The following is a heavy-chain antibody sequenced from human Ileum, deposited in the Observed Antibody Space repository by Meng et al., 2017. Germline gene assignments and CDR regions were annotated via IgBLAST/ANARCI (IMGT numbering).Heavy chain of an antibody. CDR1: GFTFTDHS. V-gene: IGHV1-2*06. J-gene: IGHJ4*02. D-gene: IGHD4-17*01. Sequence: QVQLVQSGAEVKKPGASVKVSCKTSGFTFTDHSIQWVRQAPGQGPEWMGRSSPNIDDTDYAPRFRGRVTMTRDTSITTAYMELRSLRSDDTAIYFCAQERGIYGAFDYWGQGTLVTVSS. CDR2: SSPNIDDT. CDR3: AQERGIYGAFDY.